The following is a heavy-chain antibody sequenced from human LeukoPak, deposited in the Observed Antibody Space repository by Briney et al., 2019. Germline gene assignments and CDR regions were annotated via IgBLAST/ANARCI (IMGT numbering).Heavy chain of an antibody. CDR1: GFTFDDYA. CDR2: ISGDGGST. J-gene: IGHJ4*02. D-gene: IGHD4-17*01. Sequence: GGSLRLSCSASGFTFDDYAMHWLRQAPGKGLVWVSLISGDGGSTYYADSVKGRFTISRDNSKNSLYLQMNSLRTEDTAVYYCANVGGRDYGGYGADYWGQGALVTVSS. V-gene: IGHV3-43*02. CDR3: ANVGGRDYGGYGADY.